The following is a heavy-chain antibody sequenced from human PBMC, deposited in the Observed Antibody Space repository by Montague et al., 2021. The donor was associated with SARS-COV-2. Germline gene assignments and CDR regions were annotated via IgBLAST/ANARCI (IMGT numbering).Heavy chain of an antibody. D-gene: IGHD3-3*01. V-gene: IGHV4-34*01. J-gene: IGHJ5*02. CDR3: ARGADYDFWSGYLRYKWFDP. CDR1: GGSLSGYY. Sequence: SETQSLIYAVYGGSLSGYYWAWIRQTPGKGLEWIGEINHSGNTNYNPSLKSRLTISVDTSKKQFSLKLSSVTTADTAVYYCARGADYDFWSGYLRYKWFDPWGLGTPVTVSS. CDR2: INHSGNT.